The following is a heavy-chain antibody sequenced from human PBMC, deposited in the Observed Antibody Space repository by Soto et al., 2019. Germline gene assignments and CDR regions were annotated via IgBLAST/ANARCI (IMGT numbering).Heavy chain of an antibody. J-gene: IGHJ4*02. CDR3: ARSVEGHFDY. D-gene: IGHD6-19*01. CDR1: GFRFNIYS. CDR2: MTSDTKTI. Sequence: EVQLVESGGGLVQPGGSLRLSCAASGFRFNIYSMNWIRQAPGKGLEWSAYMTSDTKTIKYADSVKGGFTISRDNDKNLVYLQMNSLRDEDTAVYYCARSVEGHFDYWGQGTVVTVAA. V-gene: IGHV3-48*02.